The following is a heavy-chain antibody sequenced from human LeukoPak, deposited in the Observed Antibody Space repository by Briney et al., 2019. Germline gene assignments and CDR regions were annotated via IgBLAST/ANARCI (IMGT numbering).Heavy chain of an antibody. CDR3: ARATQLWLMNSEFDY. V-gene: IGHV3-30-3*01. Sequence: GGSLRLSCAASGFTFSSYAMHWVRQAPGKGLEWVAVISYDGSNKYYADPVKGRFTISRDNSKNTLYLQMNSLRAEDTAVYYCARATQLWLMNSEFDYWGQGTLVTVSS. D-gene: IGHD5-18*01. CDR1: GFTFSSYA. J-gene: IGHJ4*02. CDR2: ISYDGSNK.